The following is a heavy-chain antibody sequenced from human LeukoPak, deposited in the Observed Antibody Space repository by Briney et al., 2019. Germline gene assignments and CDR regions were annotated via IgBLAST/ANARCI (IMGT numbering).Heavy chain of an antibody. J-gene: IGHJ4*02. CDR2: ISGSGGST. D-gene: IGHD6-13*01. V-gene: IGHV3-23*01. CDR1: GFTFSSYA. Sequence: GGSLRLSCAASGFTFSSYAMSWVRQAPGKGLEWVSAISGSGGSTYYADSVKGRFTISRDNSKHTLYLQMNSLRAEDTAVYYCAKQFADSSIPSRQLGNDYWGQGTLVTVSS. CDR3: AKQFADSSIPSRQLGNDY.